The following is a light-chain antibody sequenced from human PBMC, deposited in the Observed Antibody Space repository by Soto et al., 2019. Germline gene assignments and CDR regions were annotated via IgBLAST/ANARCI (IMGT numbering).Light chain of an antibody. Sequence: EIVLTQSPGTLSLSPGERATLSCRSSHSVTSNYLAWYQQKPGQAPRLLIYDVSSRATGIPDRFSGIGSGTDLTLTISRLEPVDFAVYYSQQYGISPTFGQGTKVEIK. V-gene: IGKV3-20*01. CDR2: DVS. CDR3: QQYGISPT. CDR1: HSVTSNY. J-gene: IGKJ1*01.